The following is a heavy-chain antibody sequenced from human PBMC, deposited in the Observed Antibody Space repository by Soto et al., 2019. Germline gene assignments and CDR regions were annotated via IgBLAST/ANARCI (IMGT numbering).Heavy chain of an antibody. J-gene: IGHJ4*02. V-gene: IGHV1-46*01. CDR2: INPIDGSI. Sequence: QVQLVQSGAAVREPGASVKVSCKTSGYNFVSNHIHWVRQTPAQGLEWMGIINPIDGSISYAQKFRGRVTVTRDTPTSSVYMELRGLTPADTAVYFCARDLFGSWTIDYWGPGTLVTFSS. CDR3: ARDLFGSWTIDY. CDR1: GYNFVSNH. D-gene: IGHD6-13*01.